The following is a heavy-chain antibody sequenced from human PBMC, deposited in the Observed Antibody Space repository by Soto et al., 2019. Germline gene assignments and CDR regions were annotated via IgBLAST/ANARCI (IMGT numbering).Heavy chain of an antibody. Sequence: PERSLRLSWAAAGCDFSSYSMISVRQAPGKGLEWVSYIRSSSSTIYYADSVKGRVTSSRDNAKNSLYLQMNSLRDEDTAVYYCARDAHDAFDIWGQGTMGTVSS. CDR1: GCDFSSYS. CDR2: IRSSSSTI. J-gene: IGHJ3*02. V-gene: IGHV3-48*02. CDR3: ARDAHDAFDI.